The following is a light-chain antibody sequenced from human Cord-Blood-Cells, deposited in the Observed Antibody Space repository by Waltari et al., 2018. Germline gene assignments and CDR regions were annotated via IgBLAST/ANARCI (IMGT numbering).Light chain of an antibody. J-gene: IGLJ3*02. CDR3: SSYTSSSTWV. CDR2: YVS. V-gene: IGLV2-14*01. CDR1: SSDVVGYNY. Sequence: QSALTQPASVSGSPGQSLTISCTGTSSDVVGYNYVSWYQQHPGKTPNLMIYYVSKRPSWVSNRFSGSKSGNTASLTISGLQAEDEADYYCSSYTSSSTWVFGGGTKLTVL.